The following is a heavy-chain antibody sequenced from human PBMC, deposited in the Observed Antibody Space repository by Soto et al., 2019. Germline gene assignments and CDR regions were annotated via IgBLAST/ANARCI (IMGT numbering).Heavy chain of an antibody. CDR1: GFTFTNAW. CDR3: TTGSSGWSQGGFDP. Sequence: PVGSLTLSCAAYGFTFTNAWMSWVRRAPGKGLEWVGRIKSKTDGGTTDYAAPVKGRFTISREDSKNTLYLQMNSLKTEDTAVYYCTTGSSGWSQGGFDPWGQGTLVTVSS. D-gene: IGHD6-19*01. J-gene: IGHJ5*02. CDR2: IKSKTDGGTT. V-gene: IGHV3-15*01.